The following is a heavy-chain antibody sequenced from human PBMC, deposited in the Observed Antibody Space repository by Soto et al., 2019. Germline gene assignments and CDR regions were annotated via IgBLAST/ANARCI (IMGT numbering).Heavy chain of an antibody. D-gene: IGHD2-2*01. J-gene: IGHJ5*02. V-gene: IGHV4-59*13. Sequence: SETLSLTCTVSGGSISSYYGSWIRQPPGKGLEWIGYIDYSGSTNYNPSLKSRVTISVDTSKNQFSLKLSSVTAADTAVYYCARVNIVVVPAAQERWFDPWGQGTLVTVSS. CDR2: IDYSGST. CDR3: ARVNIVVVPAAQERWFDP. CDR1: GGSISSYY.